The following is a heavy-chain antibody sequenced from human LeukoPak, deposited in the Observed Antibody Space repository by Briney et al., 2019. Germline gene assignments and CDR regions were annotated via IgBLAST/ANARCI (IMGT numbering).Heavy chain of an antibody. V-gene: IGHV1-46*01. D-gene: IGHD3-3*01. J-gene: IGHJ4*02. CDR1: GYTFTTYY. CDR2: INPSVGST. CDR3: VRGGYDFSSGYYPSR. Sequence: ASVKVSCKASGYTFTTYYMNWVRQAPGQGFEWMGIINPSVGSTSYAQKFQDRVTMTRDTSTSTVYMELSNLTFEDTAVYYCVRGGYDFSSGYYPSRWGQGTLVTVSS.